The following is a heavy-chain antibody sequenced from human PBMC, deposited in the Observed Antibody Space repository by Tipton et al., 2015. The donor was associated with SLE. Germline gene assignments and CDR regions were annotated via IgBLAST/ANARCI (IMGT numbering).Heavy chain of an antibody. Sequence: TLSLTCTVSGGSISSGSYYWSWIRQPAGKGLEWIGYIYTSGNTNYNPSLKSRVTISVDTSKNQFSLKLSSVTAADTAVYYCARTYSSGWYFYFDYWGQGTLVTVSS. CDR2: IYTSGNT. V-gene: IGHV4-61*09. J-gene: IGHJ4*02. D-gene: IGHD6-19*01. CDR1: GGSISSGSYY. CDR3: ARTYSSGWYFYFDY.